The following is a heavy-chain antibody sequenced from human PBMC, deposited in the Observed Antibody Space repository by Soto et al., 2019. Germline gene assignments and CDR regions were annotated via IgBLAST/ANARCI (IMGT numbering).Heavy chain of an antibody. CDR1: GGSISSSSYY. J-gene: IGHJ4*02. CDR2: IYYSGST. CDR3: ARHHTVTTDY. Sequence: SETLSLTCTVSGGSISSSSYYWGWIRQPPGKGLEWIGSIYYSGSTYYNPSLKSRVTISVDTSKNQFSLKLGSVTAADTAVYYCARHHTVTTDYWGQGTLVTVSS. V-gene: IGHV4-39*01. D-gene: IGHD4-17*01.